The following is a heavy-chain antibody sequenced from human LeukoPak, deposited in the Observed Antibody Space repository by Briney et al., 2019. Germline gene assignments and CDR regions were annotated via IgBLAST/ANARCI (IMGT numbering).Heavy chain of an antibody. CDR3: ARGDDFDY. J-gene: IGHJ4*02. Sequence: NPGGSLRLSCAASGFTFSSYAMHWVRQAPGKGLEWVAVISYDGSNKYYADSVKGRFTISRDNSKNTLYLQMNSLRAEDTAVYYCARGDDFDYWGQGTLVTVSS. CDR2: ISYDGSNK. D-gene: IGHD3-16*01. V-gene: IGHV3-30-3*01. CDR1: GFTFSSYA.